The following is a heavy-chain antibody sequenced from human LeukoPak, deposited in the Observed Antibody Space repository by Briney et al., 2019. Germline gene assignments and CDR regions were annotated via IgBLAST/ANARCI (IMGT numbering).Heavy chain of an antibody. CDR3: ARLWATPRTMDV. V-gene: IGHV3-21*01. D-gene: IGHD5-12*01. Sequence: PGGSLRLSCAASGFTFSSYSMNWVRQAPGKGLEWVSSISSSSSYIYYADSVKGRFTISRDNAKNSLYLQMNSLRAEDTAVYYCARLWATPRTMDVWGKGTTVTVSS. CDR1: GFTFSSYS. J-gene: IGHJ6*03. CDR2: ISSSSSYI.